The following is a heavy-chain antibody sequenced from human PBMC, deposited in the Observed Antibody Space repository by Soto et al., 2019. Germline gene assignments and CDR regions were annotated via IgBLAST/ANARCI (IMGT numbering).Heavy chain of an antibody. V-gene: IGHV3-30*04. D-gene: IGHD2-2*01. CDR3: ARGRFSTALYAGCDP. CDR1: GFTFTSYA. CDR2: ISYHGRDE. J-gene: IGHJ5*02. Sequence: GVSLRLSCAASGFTFTSYAMHWVRQAPGKGLDLVAAISYHGRDEYYADSVKGRLSISRDNSKNTLNLQMNSLRGEDTAVYYWARGRFSTALYAGCDPWGQGTMGTVSS.